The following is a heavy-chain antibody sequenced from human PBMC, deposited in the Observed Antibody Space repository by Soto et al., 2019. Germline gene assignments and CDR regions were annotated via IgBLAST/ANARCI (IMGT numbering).Heavy chain of an antibody. D-gene: IGHD6-6*01. CDR1: GFTFSSYA. Sequence: GGSLRLSCAASGFTFSSYAMSWVRQAPGKGLEWVSAISGSGGSTYYADSVKGRFTISRDNSKNTLYLQMNSRRAEDTAVYYCAKPDSSSMGGDAFDIWGQGTMVTVSS. CDR2: ISGSGGST. V-gene: IGHV3-23*01. J-gene: IGHJ3*02. CDR3: AKPDSSSMGGDAFDI.